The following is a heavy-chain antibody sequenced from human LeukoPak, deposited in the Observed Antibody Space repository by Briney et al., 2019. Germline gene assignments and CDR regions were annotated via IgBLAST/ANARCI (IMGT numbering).Heavy chain of an antibody. V-gene: IGHV4-34*01. CDR3: ARGLRLHHLAAGKGSWFDP. CDR1: GGSFSGYY. J-gene: IGHJ5*02. CDR2: INHSGST. D-gene: IGHD6-13*01. Sequence: PSETLSLTCAVYGGSFSGYYWSWIRQPPGKGLEWIGEINHSGSTNYNPSLKSRVTLSVDTSKNQFSLKLSSVTAADTAVYYCARGLRLHHLAAGKGSWFDPWGQGTLVTVSS.